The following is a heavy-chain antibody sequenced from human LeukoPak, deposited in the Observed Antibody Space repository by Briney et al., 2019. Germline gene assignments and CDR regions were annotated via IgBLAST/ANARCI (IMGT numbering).Heavy chain of an antibody. V-gene: IGHV1-46*01. Sequence: ASVKVSCKASGYTFTSYYMHWVRQAPGQGLEWMGIINPSGGSTSYAQKFQGRVTMTRDMSTSTVYLELSSLRSEDTAVYYCSSAIAAAGTRRDYWGQGTLVSVSS. J-gene: IGHJ4*02. CDR1: GYTFTSYY. D-gene: IGHD6-13*01. CDR2: INPSGGST. CDR3: SSAIAAAGTRRDY.